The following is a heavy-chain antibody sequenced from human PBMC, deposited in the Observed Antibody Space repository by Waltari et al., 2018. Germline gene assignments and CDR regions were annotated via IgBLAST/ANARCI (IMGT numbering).Heavy chain of an antibody. D-gene: IGHD3-9*01. J-gene: IGHJ6*03. V-gene: IGHV4-38-2*01. CDR3: ASDDILTGSNYYMDV. Sequence: QVQLQESGPGLVKPSETLSLTCAVSGYSISSGYYWGWIRQPPGKGLEWIGSIYHSGRTYYNPSLKIRVTIAVDTSKNQFSLKLSSVTAADTAVYYCASDDILTGSNYYMDVWGKGTTVTVSS. CDR2: IYHSGRT. CDR1: GYSISSGYY.